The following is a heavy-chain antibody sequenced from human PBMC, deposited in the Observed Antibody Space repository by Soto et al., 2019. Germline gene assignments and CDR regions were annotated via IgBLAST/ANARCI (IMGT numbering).Heavy chain of an antibody. V-gene: IGHV3-21*01. CDR3: ARSVGATCFDY. J-gene: IGHJ4*02. Sequence: EVQLVESGGGLVKPGGSLRLSCAASGFTFSTYTINWVRQAPGMGLEWVSSIGTSSTDMYYADSVKGRFTISRDNAKNSLYLQMNSLRAEDTAIYYCARSVGATCFDYWGQGTLVTVSS. CDR2: IGTSSTDM. CDR1: GFTFSTYT. D-gene: IGHD1-26*01.